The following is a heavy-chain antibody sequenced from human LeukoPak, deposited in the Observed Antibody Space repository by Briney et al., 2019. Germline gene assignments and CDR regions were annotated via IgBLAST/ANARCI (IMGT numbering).Heavy chain of an antibody. V-gene: IGHV1-69*05. CDR1: GGTFSSYA. D-gene: IGHD3-10*01. CDR3: ARGVLWFGNRPYYYYYYMDV. Sequence: SVKVSCKVSGGTFSSYAISWVRQAPGQGLEWMGGIIPIFGTANYAQKFQGRVTITTDESTSTAYMELSSLRSEDTAVYYCARGVLWFGNRPYYYYYYMDVWGKGTTVTVSS. J-gene: IGHJ6*03. CDR2: IIPIFGTA.